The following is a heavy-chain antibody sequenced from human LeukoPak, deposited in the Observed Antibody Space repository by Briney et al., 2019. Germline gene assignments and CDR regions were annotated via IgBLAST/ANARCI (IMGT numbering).Heavy chain of an antibody. Sequence: SETLSLTCTVSGGSISSYYWSWIRQPAGKGLEWIGRIYTSGSTNYNPTLKSRVTMSVDTSKNQFSLKLSSVTAADTAVYYCAGSIVATITGVMDWFDPWGQGTLVTVSS. CDR2: IYTSGST. CDR3: AGSIVATITGVMDWFDP. J-gene: IGHJ5*02. V-gene: IGHV4-4*07. D-gene: IGHD5-12*01. CDR1: GGSISSYY.